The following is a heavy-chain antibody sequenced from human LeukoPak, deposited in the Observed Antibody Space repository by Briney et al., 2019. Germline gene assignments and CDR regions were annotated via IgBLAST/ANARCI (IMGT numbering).Heavy chain of an antibody. CDR1: GFTASTYG. CDR2: IVGGAGYT. D-gene: IGHD1-1*01. CDR3: AKGSRTGQFPMDV. J-gene: IGHJ6*02. Sequence: GGSLRLSCAASGFTASTYGVSWVRQAPGKGLQWVSAIVGGAGYTFYADSVKGRFTISRDNSWNSVYPQMNSLTDDDTAVYYCAKGSRTGQFPMDVWGQGTTVTVSS. V-gene: IGHV3-23*01.